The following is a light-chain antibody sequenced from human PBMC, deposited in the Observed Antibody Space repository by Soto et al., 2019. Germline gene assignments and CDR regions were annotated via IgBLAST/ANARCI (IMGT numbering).Light chain of an antibody. V-gene: IGKV3D-20*02. CDR2: GAS. CDR3: QQGTDWPPGT. Sequence: PGERATLSCRASQSVSSSSLAWYQQIPGQAPRLLIYGASSRATGIPSRFSGSGSGTEFTLTISSLEPEDFALYYCQQGTDWPPGTFGQGTKVDI. CDR1: QSVSSSS. J-gene: IGKJ1*01.